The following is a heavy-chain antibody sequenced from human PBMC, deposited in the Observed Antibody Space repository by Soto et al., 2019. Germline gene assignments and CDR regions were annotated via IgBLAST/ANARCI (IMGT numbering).Heavy chain of an antibody. CDR1: GDSITSPDFY. CDR3: ARVPADIVVVVAATSGYNWFDP. J-gene: IGHJ5*02. CDR2: ISHSGDT. Sequence: SETLSLTCTVSGDSITSPDFYWGWVRRPPGQGLEWIGTISHSGDTFYNPPLKGRLTISVDTSKNQFSMKLSSVTAADTAVYYCARVPADIVVVVAATSGYNWFDPWGQGTLVNVSS. V-gene: IGHV4-39*01. D-gene: IGHD2-15*01.